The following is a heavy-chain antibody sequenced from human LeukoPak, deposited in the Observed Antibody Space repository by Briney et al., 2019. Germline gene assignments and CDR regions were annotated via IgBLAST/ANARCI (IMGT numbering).Heavy chain of an antibody. J-gene: IGHJ4*02. V-gene: IGHV4-59*08. CDR3: ARSYDTNNRQRFDF. Sequence: SETPSLPCTVSGASIRSYYGSWIRQPPGKGLEWIAYMYYTESPNYNPSLKSRVSMSGDSSRNQFSLKLNSVTAADTAVYYCARSYDTNNRQRFDFWGQGILVTVSP. D-gene: IGHD3-22*01. CDR2: MYYTESP. CDR1: GASIRSYY.